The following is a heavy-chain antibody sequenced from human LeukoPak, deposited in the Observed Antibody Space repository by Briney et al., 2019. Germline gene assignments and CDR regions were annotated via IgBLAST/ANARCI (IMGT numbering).Heavy chain of an antibody. CDR3: ARGGSPPTGFDP. D-gene: IGHD2-15*01. CDR1: GGTFSSYA. V-gene: IGHV1-69*05. J-gene: IGHJ5*02. CDR2: IILIFGTA. Sequence: SVKVSCKASGGTFSSYAISWVRQAPGQGLEWMGGIILIFGTANYAQKFQGRVTITTDESTSTAYMELSSLRSEDTAVYYCARGGSPPTGFDPWGQGTLVTVSS.